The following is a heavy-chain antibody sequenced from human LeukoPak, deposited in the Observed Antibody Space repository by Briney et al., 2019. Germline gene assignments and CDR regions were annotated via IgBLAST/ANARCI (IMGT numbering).Heavy chain of an antibody. Sequence: GGTLRLSCAASGFTFSSYGMTWVRQAPGKGREWVSSISSSGGSTYHADSVKGRFTISRDNSKNTLYLQMNSLRAEDTAVYYCAKNGDRGAYCSGGSCYPYYYYYMDVWGKGTTVTISS. CDR2: ISSSGGST. J-gene: IGHJ6*03. V-gene: IGHV3-23*01. D-gene: IGHD2-15*01. CDR1: GFTFSSYG. CDR3: AKNGDRGAYCSGGSCYPYYYYYMDV.